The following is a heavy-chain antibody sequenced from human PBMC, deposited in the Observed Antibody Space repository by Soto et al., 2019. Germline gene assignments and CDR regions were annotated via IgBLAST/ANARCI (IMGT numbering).Heavy chain of an antibody. D-gene: IGHD2-15*01. V-gene: IGHV4-38-2*02. CDR1: GYSISIGYY. CDR2: IYHSGST. J-gene: IGHJ6*02. Sequence: SETLSVTCAVSGYSISIGYYWGWFRKPPGKGLEWIGSIYHSGSTYYNPSLKSRVTISVDTSKNQFSLKLSSVTAADTAVYYCARDRGEGYCSGGSCYSVYYYYYYGMDVWGQGTTFTVSS. CDR3: ARDRGEGYCSGGSCYSVYYYYYYGMDV.